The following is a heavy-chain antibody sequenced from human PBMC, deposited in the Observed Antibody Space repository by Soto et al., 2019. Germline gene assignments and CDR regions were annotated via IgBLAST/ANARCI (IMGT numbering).Heavy chain of an antibody. CDR1: GFTFDDYA. V-gene: IGHV3-9*01. CDR3: AKGAMITFGGVIARDAFDI. J-gene: IGHJ3*02. CDR2: ISWNSGSI. D-gene: IGHD3-16*02. Sequence: GGSLRLSCAASGFTFDDYAMHWVRQAPGKGLEWVSGISWNSGSIGYADSVKGRFTISRDNAKNSLYLQMNSLRAEDTALYYCAKGAMITFGGVIARDAFDIWGQGTMVTVSS.